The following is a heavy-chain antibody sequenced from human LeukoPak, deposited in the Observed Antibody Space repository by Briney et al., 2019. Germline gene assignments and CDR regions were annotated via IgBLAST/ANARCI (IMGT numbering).Heavy chain of an antibody. Sequence: SETLSLTCAVYGGSFSGYYWSWIRQPPGKGLEWIGEINHSGSTNYNPSLKSRVTISVDTSKNQFSLKLSSVTAADTAVYYCARGRRIVVVPAAMRPSYGSKPHFDYWGQGTLVTVSS. CDR3: ARGRRIVVVPAAMRPSYGSKPHFDY. CDR2: INHSGST. CDR1: GGSFSGYY. J-gene: IGHJ4*02. V-gene: IGHV4-34*01. D-gene: IGHD2-2*01.